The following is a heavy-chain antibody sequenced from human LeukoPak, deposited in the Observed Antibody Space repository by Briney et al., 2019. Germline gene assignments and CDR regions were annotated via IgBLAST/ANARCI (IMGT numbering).Heavy chain of an antibody. V-gene: IGHV1-3*01. CDR1: GYTFTSYA. CDR3: ARALDYGGSYYYGMDV. D-gene: IGHD4-17*01. Sequence: ASVKVSCKASGYTFTSYAMHWVRQAPGQRLEWMGWINAGNGNTKYSQKFQGRVTITRDTSASTAYMELSSLRSEDTAAYYCARALDYGGSYYYGMDVWGQGTTVTVSS. J-gene: IGHJ6*02. CDR2: INAGNGNT.